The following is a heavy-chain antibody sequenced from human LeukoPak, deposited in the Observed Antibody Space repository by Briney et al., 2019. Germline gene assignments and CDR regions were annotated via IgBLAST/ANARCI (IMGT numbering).Heavy chain of an antibody. CDR3: AREELGNWFDP. CDR1: GFTFSSYW. J-gene: IGHJ5*02. V-gene: IGHV3-74*01. CDR2: INSDGSST. D-gene: IGHD6-13*01. Sequence: QPGGSLRLSCAASGFTFSSYWMHWVRQAPGKGLVWVSRINSDGSSTSYADSVKGRFIISRDNAKNTLYLQMNSLRAEDTAVYYCAREELGNWFDPWGQGTLVTVSS.